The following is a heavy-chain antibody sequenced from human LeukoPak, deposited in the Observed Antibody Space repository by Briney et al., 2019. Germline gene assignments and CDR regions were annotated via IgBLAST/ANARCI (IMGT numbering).Heavy chain of an antibody. J-gene: IGHJ3*02. CDR2: IIPILGIA. CDR1: GGTFSSYA. CDR3: ARDQSIAVAGTRGVQAFDI. Sequence: SVKVSCKASGGTFSSYAISWVRQAPGQGLEWMGRIIPILGIANYAQKFQGRVTITTDKSTSTAYMELSSLRSEDTAVYYCARDQSIAVAGTRGVQAFDIWGQGTMVTVSS. V-gene: IGHV1-69*04. D-gene: IGHD6-19*01.